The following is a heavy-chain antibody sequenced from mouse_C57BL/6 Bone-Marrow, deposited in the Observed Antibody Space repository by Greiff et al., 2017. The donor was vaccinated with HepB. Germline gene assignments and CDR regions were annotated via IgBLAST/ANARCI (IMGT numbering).Heavy chain of an antibody. CDR1: GLNIKDDY. CDR3: TTEGYYYGGYFDV. CDR2: IDPENGDT. D-gene: IGHD1-1*01. V-gene: IGHV14-4*01. Sequence: VQLQQSGAELVRPGASVKLSCTASGLNIKDDYMHWVKQRPEQGLEWIGWIDPENGDTEYASKFQGKATITADTSSNTAYLQLSSLTSEDTAVYDCTTEGYYYGGYFDVWGTGTTVTVSS. J-gene: IGHJ1*03.